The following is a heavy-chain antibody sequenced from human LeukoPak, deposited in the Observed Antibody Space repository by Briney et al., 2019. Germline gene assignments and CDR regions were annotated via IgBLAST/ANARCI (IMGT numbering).Heavy chain of an antibody. CDR2: IYPGDSDT. V-gene: IGHV5-51*01. CDR3: ARGSTVTTIYHYYYGMDV. CDR1: GYSFTSYW. D-gene: IGHD4-11*01. J-gene: IGHJ6*02. Sequence: GESLKISCKGSGYSFTSYWIGWVRQMPGKGLEWMGIIYPGDSDTRYSPSFQGQVTISADESISTAYLQWSSLKASDTAMYYCARGSTVTTIYHYYYGMDVWGQGTTVTVSS.